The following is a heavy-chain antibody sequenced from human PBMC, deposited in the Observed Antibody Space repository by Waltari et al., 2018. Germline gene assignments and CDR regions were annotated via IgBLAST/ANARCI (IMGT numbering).Heavy chain of an antibody. CDR1: GGSISSYY. CDR2: IYYSGST. J-gene: IGHJ6*03. Sequence: QVQLQESGPGLVKPSETLSLTCTVSGGSISSYYWSWIRQPPGKGLEWIGYIYYSGSTNNNPSRKSRVTISVDTSKNQFSLKLSSVTAADTAVYYCARDRGYRVWDYYYYMDVWGKGTTVTVSS. V-gene: IGHV4-59*01. CDR3: ARDRGYRVWDYYYYMDV. D-gene: IGHD6-13*01.